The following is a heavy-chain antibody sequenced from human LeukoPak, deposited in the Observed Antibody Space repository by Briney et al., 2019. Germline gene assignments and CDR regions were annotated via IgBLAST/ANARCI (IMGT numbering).Heavy chain of an antibody. D-gene: IGHD6-19*01. J-gene: IGHJ4*02. CDR2: INPNSGGT. Sequence: ASAKVSCKASGYTFTGYYIHWVRQAPGQGLEWMGWINPNSGGTKYAQKFQGRVTMTRDTSISTAYMELSSLTSDDTALYYCARDGAVAGTAYPEYWGQGTLVTVSS. V-gene: IGHV1-2*02. CDR1: GYTFTGYY. CDR3: ARDGAVAGTAYPEY.